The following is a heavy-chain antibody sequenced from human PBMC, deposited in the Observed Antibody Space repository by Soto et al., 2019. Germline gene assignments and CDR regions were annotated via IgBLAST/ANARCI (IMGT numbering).Heavy chain of an antibody. V-gene: IGHV3-7*01. CDR3: AKSYISA. J-gene: IGHJ4*02. Sequence: GGSLRLSCAASGFTFSSYWRTWVRQAPGKGLEWVANIKEDGSEKYCVDSVKGRFTISRDNAKNSLYLQMNSLRAEDTAVYYCAKSYISAWGQGTLVTVSS. CDR2: IKEDGSEK. CDR1: GFTFSSYW. D-gene: IGHD1-1*01.